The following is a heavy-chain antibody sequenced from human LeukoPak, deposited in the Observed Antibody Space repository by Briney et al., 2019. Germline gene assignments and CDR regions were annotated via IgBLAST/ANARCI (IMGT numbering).Heavy chain of an antibody. CDR3: AKKWQQPEYNWFDP. CDR1: GFTFSSYA. J-gene: IGHJ5*02. D-gene: IGHD6-13*01. V-gene: IGHV3-30*02. CDR2: IRYDGSNK. Sequence: GGSLRLSCAASGFTFSSYAMSWVRQAPGKGLEWVAFIRYDGSNKYYADSVKGRFTISRDNSKNTLYLQMNSLRAEDTAVYYCAKKWQQPEYNWFDPWGQGTLVTVSS.